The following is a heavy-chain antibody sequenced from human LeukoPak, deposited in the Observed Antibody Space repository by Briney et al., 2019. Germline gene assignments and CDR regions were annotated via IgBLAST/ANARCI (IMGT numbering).Heavy chain of an antibody. D-gene: IGHD3-16*02. CDR3: ARGRDDYVWGSYRYTHDY. CDR2: INHSGST. J-gene: IGHJ4*02. CDR1: GGSFSGYD. Sequence: SETLSLTCAVYGGSFSGYDWSWIRQPPGKGLEWIGEINHSGSTNYNPSLKSRVTISVDTSKNQFSLKLSSVTAADTAVYYCARGRDDYVWGSYRYTHDYWGQGTLVTVSS. V-gene: IGHV4-34*01.